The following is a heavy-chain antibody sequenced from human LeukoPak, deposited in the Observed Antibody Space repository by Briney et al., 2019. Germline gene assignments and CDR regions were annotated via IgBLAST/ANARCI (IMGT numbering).Heavy chain of an antibody. J-gene: IGHJ5*02. D-gene: IGHD3-3*01. CDR1: GYTFTSYD. Sequence: ASVKVSCKASGYTFTSYDINWVRQATGQGLEWMGWMNPNSGNTGYAQKFQGRVTMTRDTSISTAYMELSRLRSDDTAVYYCAREATDFWSGYYSSNWFDPWGQGTLVTVSS. CDR3: AREATDFWSGYYSSNWFDP. CDR2: MNPNSGNT. V-gene: IGHV1-8*01.